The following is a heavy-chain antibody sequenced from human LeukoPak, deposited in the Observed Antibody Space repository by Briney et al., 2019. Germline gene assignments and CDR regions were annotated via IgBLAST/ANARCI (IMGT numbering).Heavy chain of an antibody. V-gene: IGHV4-59*08. CDR2: IYYNGTT. Sequence: PSETLSLTCTVSGGSVNTYYWNWIRQPPGRGLEWIGYIYYNGTTNYNPSLKSRVTISVDTSKNQFSLKLSSVTAADTAVYYCARHLFGGYDSSGYYYWEVNYFDYWGQGTLVTVSS. CDR1: GGSVNTYY. J-gene: IGHJ4*02. CDR3: ARHLFGGYDSSGYYYWEVNYFDY. D-gene: IGHD3-22*01.